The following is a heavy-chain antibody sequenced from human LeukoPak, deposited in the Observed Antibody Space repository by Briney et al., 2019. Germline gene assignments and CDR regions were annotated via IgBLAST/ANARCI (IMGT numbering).Heavy chain of an antibody. D-gene: IGHD3-9*01. CDR2: IYYSGST. CDR3: ATTQYYDILTGTLAGWRTDAFDI. CDR1: GGSISSYY. V-gene: IGHV4-59*01. Sequence: SETLSLTCTVSGGSISSYYWSWIRQPPGKGLEWIGYIYYSGSTNYNPSLKSRVTISVDTSKNRFSLKLSSVTAADTAVYYCATTQYYDILTGTLAGWRTDAFDIWGQGTMVTVSS. J-gene: IGHJ3*02.